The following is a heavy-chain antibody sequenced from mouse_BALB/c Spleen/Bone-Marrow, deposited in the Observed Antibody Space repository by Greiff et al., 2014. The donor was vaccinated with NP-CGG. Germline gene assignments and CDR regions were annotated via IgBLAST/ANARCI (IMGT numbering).Heavy chain of an antibody. J-gene: IGHJ4*01. V-gene: IGHV5-17*02. CDR1: GFTFSSFG. D-gene: IGHD3-3*01. Sequence: LVESGGGLAQPGGSRKLSCAASGFTFSSFGMHWVRQAPEKGLEWVAYISSGSSTIYYADTMKGRFTISRDNPKNTLFLQMTSLRSEDTAMYYCTRSGTLGAMDYWGQGTSVTVSS. CDR3: TRSGTLGAMDY. CDR2: ISSGSSTI.